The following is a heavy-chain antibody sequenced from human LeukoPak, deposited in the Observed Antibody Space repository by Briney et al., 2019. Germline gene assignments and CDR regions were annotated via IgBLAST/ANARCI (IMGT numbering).Heavy chain of an antibody. D-gene: IGHD3-10*01. CDR1: GGSISNYY. CDR3: ARDGGYGSGSAL. V-gene: IGHV4-59*01. CDR2: IYYDGNT. J-gene: IGHJ4*02. Sequence: PSETLSLTCTVSGGSISNYYWTWIRQPPGKGLEWIGSIYYDGNTNYNPSLKSRVTISLGTPKNQFSLKLTSVTAADTAVYYCARDGGYGSGSALWGQGTLITVSS.